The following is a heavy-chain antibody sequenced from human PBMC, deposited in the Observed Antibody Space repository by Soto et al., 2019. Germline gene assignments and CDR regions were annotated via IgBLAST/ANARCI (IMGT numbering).Heavy chain of an antibody. J-gene: IGHJ5*02. V-gene: IGHV4-59*08. CDR1: GVAIRGKY. CDR2: MYNTGST. CDR3: ARLGAYYQSLDP. Sequence: PSDKLSNNNTVSGVAIRGKYWTCIRQPPGKGLEWIGYMYNTGSTVYTPSFKSRVTISLETSKSQFSLRLTSVSAADTAVYYCARLGAYYQSLDPWGPGTLVTVS. D-gene: IGHD3-22*01.